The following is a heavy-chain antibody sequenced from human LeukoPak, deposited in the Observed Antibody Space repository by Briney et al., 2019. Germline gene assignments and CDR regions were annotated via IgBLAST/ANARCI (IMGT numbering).Heavy chain of an antibody. J-gene: IGHJ4*02. CDR3: ARGESYSSGWYVGYYFDY. CDR2: INHSGST. V-gene: IGHV4-34*01. Sequence: SGTLSLTCAVYGGSFSGYYWSWIRQPPGKGLEWIGEINHSGSTNYNPSLKSRVTISVDTSKNQFSLKLSSVTAADTAVYYCARGESYSSGWYVGYYFDYWGQGTLVTVSS. CDR1: GGSFSGYY. D-gene: IGHD6-19*01.